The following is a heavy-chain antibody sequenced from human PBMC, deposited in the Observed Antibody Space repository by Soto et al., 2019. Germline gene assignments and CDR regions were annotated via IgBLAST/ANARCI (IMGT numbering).Heavy chain of an antibody. V-gene: IGHV3-30-3*01. Sequence: PGGSLRLSCAASGFTFSSYAMPWVRQAPGKGLEWVAGISYDGSNKYYADSVKGRFTISRDNSKNTLYLKMNSLRAEDTAVYYCARRSSCVAARCYDPAYFGPWGEGTWVTV. CDR3: ARRSSCVAARCYDPAYFGP. D-gene: IGHD2-15*01. CDR1: GFTFSSYA. J-gene: IGHJ5*02. CDR2: ISYDGSNK.